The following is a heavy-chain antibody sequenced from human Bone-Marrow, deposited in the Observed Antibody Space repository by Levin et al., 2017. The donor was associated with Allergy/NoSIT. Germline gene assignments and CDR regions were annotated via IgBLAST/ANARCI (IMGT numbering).Heavy chain of an antibody. Sequence: KISCKASGGTFSSYTISWVRQAPGQGLEWMGRIIPILGIANYAQKFQGRVTITADKSTSTAYMELSSLRSEDTAVYYCARDVLGGGSWYDYWGQGTLVTVSS. V-gene: IGHV1-69*04. D-gene: IGHD6-13*01. CDR2: IIPILGIA. J-gene: IGHJ4*02. CDR1: GGTFSSYT. CDR3: ARDVLGGGSWYDY.